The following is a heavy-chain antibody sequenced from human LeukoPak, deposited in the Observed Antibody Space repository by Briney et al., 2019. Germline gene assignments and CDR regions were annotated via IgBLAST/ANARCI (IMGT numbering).Heavy chain of an antibody. V-gene: IGHV4-59*01. CDR1: GGSINNYY. Sequence: SETLSLTCTVSGGSINNYYRSWIRQPPGKGLEWIGYIYYSGSTSYNPSLKSRVTISVDTSKNQFSLKLSSVTAADTAVYYCVRDHYYDSSGYTFRHWGQGTLVTVSS. CDR2: IYYSGST. CDR3: VRDHYYDSSGYTFRH. D-gene: IGHD3-22*01. J-gene: IGHJ1*01.